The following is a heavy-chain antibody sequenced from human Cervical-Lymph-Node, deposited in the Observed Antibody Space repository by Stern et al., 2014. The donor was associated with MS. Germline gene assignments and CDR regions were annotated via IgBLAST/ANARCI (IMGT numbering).Heavy chain of an antibody. CDR1: GYTFTSYW. V-gene: IGHV5-51*01. CDR2: IFPGGSDI. J-gene: IGHJ4*02. CDR3: ARQRYFDY. Sequence: EVQLVESGPEVKRPGESLKISCQASGYTFTSYWIGWVRQMPGKGLEWIAIIFPGGSDIRYSPSFQGQVTISADKSSSTAYLQWNNLKASDTAIYYCARQRYFDYWGQVTLVTVSS.